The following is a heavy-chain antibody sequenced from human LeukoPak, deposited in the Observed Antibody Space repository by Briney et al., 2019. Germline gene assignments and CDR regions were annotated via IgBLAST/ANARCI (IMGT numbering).Heavy chain of an antibody. CDR2: ISSSSSYI. CDR1: GFTFSSYS. D-gene: IGHD6-19*01. CDR3: ARDPTYGYSSGF. J-gene: IGHJ4*02. V-gene: IGHV3-21*01. Sequence: GGSLRLSCAASGFTFSSYSMNWVRQAPGKGLEWVSSISSSSSYIYYADSVKGRFTISRDNAKNSLYLQMSSLRAEDTAVYYCARDPTYGYSSGFWGQGTLVTVSS.